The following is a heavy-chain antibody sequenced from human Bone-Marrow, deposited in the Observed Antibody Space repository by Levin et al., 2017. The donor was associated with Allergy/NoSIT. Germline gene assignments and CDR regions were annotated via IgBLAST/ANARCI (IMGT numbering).Heavy chain of an antibody. CDR1: GFNLKSHT. CDR3: ARKGYGGDQGLDY. V-gene: IGHV3-30*04. Sequence: SCAASGFNLKSHTMHWVRQAPGKGLDWVALISYDGSDKYYADSVKGRFTISRDNSKNTLSLQMNSLTPEDTAIYYCARKGYGGDQGLDYWGRGSLVTVSS. CDR2: ISYDGSDK. D-gene: IGHD5-12*01. J-gene: IGHJ4*02.